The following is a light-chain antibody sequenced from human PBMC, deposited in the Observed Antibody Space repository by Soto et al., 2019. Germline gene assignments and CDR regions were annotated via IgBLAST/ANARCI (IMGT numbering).Light chain of an antibody. CDR3: SSYKSSRTGV. J-gene: IGLJ1*01. V-gene: IGLV2-14*01. CDR1: SSDVGVYNY. Sequence: QSALTQPASVSGSPGQSITISCTGTSSDVGVYNYVSWYQQHPGKAPKLMIYEVSNRPSGVSNRFSGSKSGNTASLTISGLQAEDEADYYCSSYKSSRTGVLGTGTEVXV. CDR2: EVS.